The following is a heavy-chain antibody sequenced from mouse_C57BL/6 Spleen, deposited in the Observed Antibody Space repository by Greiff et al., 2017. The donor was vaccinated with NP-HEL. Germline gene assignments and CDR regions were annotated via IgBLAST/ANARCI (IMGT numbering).Heavy chain of an antibody. CDR3: TRSEDGYYAMDY. J-gene: IGHJ4*01. V-gene: IGHV1-15*01. CDR1: GYTFTDYE. Sequence: VQLQESGAELVRPGASVTLSCKASGYTFTDYEMHWVKQTPVHGLEWIGAIDPETGGTAYNQKFKGKAILTADKSSSTAYMELRSRTSEDSAVYYCTRSEDGYYAMDYWGQGTSVTVSS. CDR2: IDPETGGT. D-gene: IGHD2-3*01.